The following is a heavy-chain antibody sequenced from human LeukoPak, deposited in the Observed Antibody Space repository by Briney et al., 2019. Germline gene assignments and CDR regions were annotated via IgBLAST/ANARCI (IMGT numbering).Heavy chain of an antibody. D-gene: IGHD3-10*01. CDR2: INHSGST. CDR3: ARGRTSYYYGSGRAYYFDY. CDR1: GGSISGYY. Sequence: SETLSLTCTVSGGSISGYYWSWIRQPPGKGLEWIGEINHSGSTNYNPSLKSRVTISVDTSKNQFSLKLSSVTAADTAVYYCARGRTSYYYGSGRAYYFDYWGQGTLVTVSS. V-gene: IGHV4-34*01. J-gene: IGHJ4*02.